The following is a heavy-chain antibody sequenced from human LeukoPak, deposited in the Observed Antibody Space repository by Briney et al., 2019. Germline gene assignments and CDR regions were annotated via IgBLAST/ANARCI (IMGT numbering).Heavy chain of an antibody. Sequence: ASVKVSCKASGHTFPDYYIHWARHAPGQGREWMGLIHPNSGDTYYTKKSRGRVNMPRHKTMPRAHGDLDRLTCDDTTVYYCAREYSGSYTHWAQGTLVTISS. V-gene: IGHV1-2*06. D-gene: IGHD1-26*01. CDR3: AREYSGSYTH. CDR2: IHPNSGDT. CDR1: GHTFPDYY. J-gene: IGHJ4*02.